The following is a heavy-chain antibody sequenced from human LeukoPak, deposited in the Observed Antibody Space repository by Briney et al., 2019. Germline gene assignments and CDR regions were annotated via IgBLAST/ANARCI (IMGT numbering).Heavy chain of an antibody. CDR3: ARAYGSGSYLGY. V-gene: IGHV1-46*01. CDR2: TNPIVGGT. J-gene: IGHJ4*02. CDR1: GYTFTIYY. D-gene: IGHD3-10*01. Sequence: ASVKVSCKASGYTFTIYYMHCVRQAPGQGLEWMGITNPIVGGTSYAQKFQGRVTMTRDTSTSTVYMELSSLSSEDTAVYYCARAYGSGSYLGYWGQGTLVTVSS.